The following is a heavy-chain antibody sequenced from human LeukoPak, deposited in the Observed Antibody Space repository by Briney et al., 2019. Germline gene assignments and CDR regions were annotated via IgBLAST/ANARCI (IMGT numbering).Heavy chain of an antibody. J-gene: IGHJ4*02. CDR2: IHSSGST. CDR3: ARDQTYSGSGIYTYFDY. D-gene: IGHD3-10*01. Sequence: SETLSLTCPVSGGSISSGGYYWSWIRQPAGKGLEYLGRIHSSGSTNYNPSLTSRVTISRDTSKNHYSLKLSSVTATDTAVYYCARDQTYSGSGIYTYFDYWGQGILVTVSS. V-gene: IGHV4-61*02. CDR1: GGSISSGGYY.